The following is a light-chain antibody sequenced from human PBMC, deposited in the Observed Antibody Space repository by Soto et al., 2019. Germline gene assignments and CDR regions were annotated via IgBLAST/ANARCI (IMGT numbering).Light chain of an antibody. CDR2: GAS. V-gene: IGKV3-20*01. Sequence: EIVLTQSPGTLSLSPGERATLSCRASQSVSSSYLAWYQQKPGQAPRLLIYGASRRATGIPDRFSGSGSGTDFTLTTTRLEPEDFAVYYCQQYGSSFTFGPGTKVYIK. CDR3: QQYGSSFT. J-gene: IGKJ3*01. CDR1: QSVSSSY.